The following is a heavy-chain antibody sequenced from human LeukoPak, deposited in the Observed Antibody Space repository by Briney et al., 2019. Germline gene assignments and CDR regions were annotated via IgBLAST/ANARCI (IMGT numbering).Heavy chain of an antibody. V-gene: IGHV1-8*03. Sequence: ASVKVSCKASGYTFTSYDINWVRQATGQGLEWMGWMNPNSGNTGYAQKFQGRVTITRDTSISAVYMELSSLRSEDTAVYYCARRGYSGYGDYSGQGTLVTVSS. CDR2: MNPNSGNT. CDR1: GYTFTSYD. CDR3: ARRGYSGYGDY. D-gene: IGHD5-12*01. J-gene: IGHJ4*02.